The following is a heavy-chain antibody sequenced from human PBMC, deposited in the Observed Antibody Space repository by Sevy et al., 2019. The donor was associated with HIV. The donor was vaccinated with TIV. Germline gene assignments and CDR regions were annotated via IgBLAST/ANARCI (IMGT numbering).Heavy chain of an antibody. CDR1: GFTFSNAW. D-gene: IGHD3-22*01. J-gene: IGHJ4*02. CDR3: ATAPGYYDSSPFDY. CDR2: IESKIDGEIT. V-gene: IGHV3-15*04. Sequence: GGSLRLSCAVSGFTFSNAWMNWVRQAPGTGLQWVGLIESKIDGEITDYAAPVKGRFTISRDDSMNTVYLQMNSLKTEDTAVYYCATAPGYYDSSPFDYWGPGTLVTVSS.